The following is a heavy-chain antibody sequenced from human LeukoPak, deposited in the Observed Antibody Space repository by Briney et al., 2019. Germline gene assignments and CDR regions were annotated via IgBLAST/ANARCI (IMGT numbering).Heavy chain of an antibody. CDR1: GDSISSSNSY. J-gene: IGHJ4*02. CDR3: ARHSKFTMFGY. CDR2: IYYSGST. Sequence: SGTLSLTCTVSGDSISSSNSYWGWIRQPPGKGLEWFGTIYYSGSTNYNPSLKSRVTISVDTSKNQFSLKLSSVTAADTAVYYCARHSKFTMFGYWGQGTLVTVSS. D-gene: IGHD3-10*02. V-gene: IGHV4-61*05.